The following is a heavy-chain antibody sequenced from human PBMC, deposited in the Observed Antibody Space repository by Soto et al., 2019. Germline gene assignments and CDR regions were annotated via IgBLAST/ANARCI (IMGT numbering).Heavy chain of an antibody. CDR1: GYTFTSYG. Sequence: ASVKVSCKASGYTFTSYGISWVRQAPGQGLEWMGWISAYNGNTNYAQKLQGRVTMTTDTSTSQAYMELRSLRSDDTAVYYCARDSGGHDIVVVPAALNWGQGTLVTVSS. J-gene: IGHJ4*02. CDR3: ARDSGGHDIVVVPAALN. CDR2: ISAYNGNT. D-gene: IGHD2-2*01. V-gene: IGHV1-18*01.